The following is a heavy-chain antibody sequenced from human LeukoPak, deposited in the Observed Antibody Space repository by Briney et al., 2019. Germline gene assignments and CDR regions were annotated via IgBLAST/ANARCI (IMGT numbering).Heavy chain of an antibody. J-gene: IGHJ2*01. V-gene: IGHV4-4*02. Sequence: SGTLSPTCAVSGGPISSSNWWSWVRQPPGKGLEWIGEIYHSGSTNYNPSLKSRVTISVDKSKNQFSLKLSSVTAADTAVYYCARDATTVTPYWYFDLWGRGTLVTVSS. D-gene: IGHD4-17*01. CDR2: IYHSGST. CDR1: GGPISSSNW. CDR3: ARDATTVTPYWYFDL.